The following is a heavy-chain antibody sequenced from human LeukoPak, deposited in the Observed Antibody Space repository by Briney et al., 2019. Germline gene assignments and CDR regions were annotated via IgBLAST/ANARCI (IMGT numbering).Heavy chain of an antibody. Sequence: SETLSLTCTVFGDSVTGYYLNWVRQPPGKGLEWIGHIYKIGTTDYNPSLKSRLTISADTSKNQFSLKLRSVTAADTAVYYCVIGVGWQPDYWGQGALVTVSS. CDR2: IYKIGTT. V-gene: IGHV4-59*02. CDR1: GDSVTGYY. CDR3: VIGVGWQPDY. D-gene: IGHD2-15*01. J-gene: IGHJ4*02.